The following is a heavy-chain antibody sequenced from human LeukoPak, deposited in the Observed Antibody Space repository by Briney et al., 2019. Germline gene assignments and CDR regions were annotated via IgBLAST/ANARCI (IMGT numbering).Heavy chain of an antibody. CDR1: GYSFTSYW. V-gene: IGHV5-51*01. J-gene: IGHJ3*02. D-gene: IGHD5-18*01. CDR3: ARRLGYSYGSDAFDI. CDR2: IYPGDSDT. Sequence: GESLKISCKGSGYSFTSYWIGWVRQMPGKGLEWMGIIYPGDSDTRYSPSFQGQVTISADKSISTAYLQWSSLKAADTAMYYCARRLGYSYGSDAFDIWGQGTMVTVSS.